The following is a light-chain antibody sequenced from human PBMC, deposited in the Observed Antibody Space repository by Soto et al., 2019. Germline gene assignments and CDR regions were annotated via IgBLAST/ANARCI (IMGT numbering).Light chain of an antibody. J-gene: IGLJ1*01. CDR1: SSDVGSYNL. V-gene: IGLV2-23*02. CDR3: CSYAGSLTFVV. CDR2: EVS. Sequence: QSVLTQPASVSGSPGQSITISCTGASSDVGSYNLVSWYQQHPGKAPKLMIYEVSKRPSGVSNRFSGSKSGNTASLTISGLQAEDEADYYCCSYAGSLTFVVFGTGTKVTVL.